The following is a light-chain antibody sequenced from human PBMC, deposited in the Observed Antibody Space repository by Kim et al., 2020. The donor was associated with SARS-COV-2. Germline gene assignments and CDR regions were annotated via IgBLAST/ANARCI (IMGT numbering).Light chain of an antibody. J-gene: IGKJ2*01. CDR3: QQRSSWYT. V-gene: IGKV3-11*01. CDR2: DAS. Sequence: LSWSAGERATLSCRASQSVGSYLAWYQQKRGQAPRLLISDASKRATGIPARFIGSGSGTDFTLTISTLEPEDFAIYYCQQRSSWYTFGQGTKLEI. CDR1: QSVGSY.